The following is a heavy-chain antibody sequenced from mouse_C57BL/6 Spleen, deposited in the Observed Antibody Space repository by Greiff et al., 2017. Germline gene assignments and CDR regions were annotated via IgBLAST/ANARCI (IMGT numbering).Heavy chain of an antibody. CDR2: ISSCSSTF. D-gene: IGHD2-3*01. CDR3: ARLCDGYYPDY. J-gene: IGHJ2*01. CDR1: GFTFSDYG. Sequence: EVMLVESGGGLVKPGGSLKLSCAASGFTFSDYGMHWVRQAPEKGLEWVAYISSCSSTFSYADTVKGRVTISRDNAKNTLFMQLTSLGSEDTAMYSGARLCDGYYPDYWGQGTTLTVSS. V-gene: IGHV5-17*01.